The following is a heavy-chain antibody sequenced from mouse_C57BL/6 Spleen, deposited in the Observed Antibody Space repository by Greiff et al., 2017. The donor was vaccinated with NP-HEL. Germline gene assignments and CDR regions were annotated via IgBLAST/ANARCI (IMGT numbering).Heavy chain of an antibody. Sequence: QVQLQQPGAELVMHGASVKLSCKASGYTFTSYWMHWVKQRPGQGLEWIGEIDPSDSYTNYNQKFKGKSTLTVDKSSSTAYMQLSSLTSEDSAVYYCARNDRAFDYWGQGTTLTVSS. J-gene: IGHJ2*01. D-gene: IGHD3-1*01. V-gene: IGHV1-69*01. CDR2: IDPSDSYT. CDR1: GYTFTSYW. CDR3: ARNDRAFDY.